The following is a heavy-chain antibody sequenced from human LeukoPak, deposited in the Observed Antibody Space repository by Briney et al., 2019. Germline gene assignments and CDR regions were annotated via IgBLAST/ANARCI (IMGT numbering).Heavy chain of an antibody. CDR3: ARGFLGRNPVF. V-gene: IGHV1-8*01. CDR2: MNPNTGNT. J-gene: IGHJ4*02. D-gene: IGHD2/OR15-2a*01. CDR1: GYTLTSYD. Sequence: GASVKVSCKAAGYTLTSYDLNWVRQASGQGLEWMGWMNPNTGNTDYAQKFQGRVTMTRNTSTSTAYLELRSLRSEDTAVYYCARGFLGRNPVFWGQGTLVTVSS.